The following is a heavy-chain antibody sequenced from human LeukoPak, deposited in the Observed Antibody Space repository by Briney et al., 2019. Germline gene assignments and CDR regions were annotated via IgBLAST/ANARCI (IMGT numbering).Heavy chain of an antibody. J-gene: IGHJ4*02. CDR1: GFTFSSYA. Sequence: GGSLRLSCAASGFTFSSYAMNWVRQAPGKGLEWVSYISSGSSPIYYADSVKGRFTTSRDNSKNTLYLQMNSLRTEDTAVYYCAKDLKEAYYGSGSLKYYFDYWGQGTLVTVSS. D-gene: IGHD3-10*01. V-gene: IGHV3-48*01. CDR2: ISSGSSPI. CDR3: AKDLKEAYYGSGSLKYYFDY.